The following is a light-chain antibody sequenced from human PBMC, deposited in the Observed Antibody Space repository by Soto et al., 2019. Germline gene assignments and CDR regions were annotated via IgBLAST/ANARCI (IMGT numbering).Light chain of an antibody. CDR2: AAS. CDR1: QGISNY. V-gene: IGKV1-27*01. CDR3: QKYNSAPHT. Sequence: DIQMTQSPSSLSASVGDRVTITCRASQGISNYLAWYQQKPGKVPKLLIYAASTLQSGVQYRFSGSGSGTDFTLTISSPQPEDVATYYCQKYNSAPHTFGPGTKVDIK. J-gene: IGKJ3*01.